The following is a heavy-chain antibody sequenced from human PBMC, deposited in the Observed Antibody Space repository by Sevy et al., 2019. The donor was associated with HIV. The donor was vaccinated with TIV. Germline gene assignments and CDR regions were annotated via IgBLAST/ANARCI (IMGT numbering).Heavy chain of an antibody. V-gene: IGHV4-4*07. CDR3: ARGRYSSGWFDAFDI. Sequence: SETLSLTCTVSGGSISSYYWSWIRQPAGKGLEWIGRIYTSGGTNYNPSLKSRVTMSVDTSKNQFSLKLSSVTAADTAVYYCARGRYSSGWFDAFDIWGQGTMVTVSS. CDR1: GGSISSYY. CDR2: IYTSGGT. D-gene: IGHD6-19*01. J-gene: IGHJ3*02.